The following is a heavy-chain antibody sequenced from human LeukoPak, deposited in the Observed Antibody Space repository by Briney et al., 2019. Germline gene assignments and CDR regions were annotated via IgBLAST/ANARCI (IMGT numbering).Heavy chain of an antibody. Sequence: PGGSLRLSCVGSGFTFRSHAMSWVRQAPEKGLEFVSGIYENGGTTYYADSVKGRFTISRDNSKNTLYLQMNSLRAEDTAVYYCAKVSPVVSGYPREDYWGQGTLVTVSS. CDR1: GFTFRSHA. J-gene: IGHJ4*02. D-gene: IGHD3-22*01. CDR2: IYENGGTT. V-gene: IGHV3-23*01. CDR3: AKVSPVVSGYPREDY.